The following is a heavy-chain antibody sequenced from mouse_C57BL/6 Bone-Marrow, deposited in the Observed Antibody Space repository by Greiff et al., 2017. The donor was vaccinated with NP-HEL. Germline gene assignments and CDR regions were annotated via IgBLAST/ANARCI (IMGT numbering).Heavy chain of an antibody. Sequence: EVKLMESGAELVKPGASVKLSCTASGFNIKDYYMHWVKQRTEQGLEWIGRIDPEDGETKYAPKFQGKATITADTSSNTAYLQLSSLTSEDTAVYYCARKVAEYYFDYWGQGTTLTVSS. CDR3: ARKVAEYYFDY. V-gene: IGHV14-2*01. D-gene: IGHD1-1*01. CDR2: IDPEDGET. J-gene: IGHJ2*01. CDR1: GFNIKDYY.